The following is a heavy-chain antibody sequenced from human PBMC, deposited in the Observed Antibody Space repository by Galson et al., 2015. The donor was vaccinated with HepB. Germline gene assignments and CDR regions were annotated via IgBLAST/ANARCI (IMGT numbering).Heavy chain of an antibody. CDR3: ARDYDILTGYWSGMDV. Sequence: SLRLSCAASGFTLSSYSMNWVRQAPGKGLEWVSSISSSSSHIYYADSVKGRFTISRDNAKNSLYLQMNSLRAEDTAVYYCARDYDILTGYWSGMDVWGQGTTVTVSS. CDR2: ISSSSSHI. D-gene: IGHD3-9*01. J-gene: IGHJ6*02. CDR1: GFTLSSYS. V-gene: IGHV3-21*01.